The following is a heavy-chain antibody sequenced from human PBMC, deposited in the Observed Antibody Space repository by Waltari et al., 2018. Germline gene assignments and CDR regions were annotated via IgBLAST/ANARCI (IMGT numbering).Heavy chain of an antibody. Sequence: QLQLQESGPGLVNPSETLSLTCTVSGVSISTSRYYWGWIRQPPGKGLDWIGSLHYGGSSYFNPSLKSRVTISVDTSKNQFSLKRTSVTAADTAVYYCATLPIPLELWYFDLWGRGTLVTVSS. CDR3: ATLPIPLELWYFDL. CDR2: LHYGGSS. CDR1: GVSISTSRYY. J-gene: IGHJ2*01. V-gene: IGHV4-39*01. D-gene: IGHD1-7*01.